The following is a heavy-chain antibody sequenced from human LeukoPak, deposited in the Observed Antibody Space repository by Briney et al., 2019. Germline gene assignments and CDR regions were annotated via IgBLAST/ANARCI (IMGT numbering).Heavy chain of an antibody. CDR3: AKGRNWLGP. V-gene: IGHV4-4*08. Sequence: PSETLSLTCTVSGDSFSGHYWTWIRQTPGEGLQWIGYIYTAGTTKYNPSFKSRVTISIDTSQNQFSLTLDSVTAADTAVYLCAKGRNWLGPSGQGTLVTVSS. CDR1: GDSFSGHY. J-gene: IGHJ5*02. CDR2: IYTAGTT.